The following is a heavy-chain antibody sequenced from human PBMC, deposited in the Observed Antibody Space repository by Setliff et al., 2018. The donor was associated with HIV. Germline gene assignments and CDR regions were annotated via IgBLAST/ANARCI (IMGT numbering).Heavy chain of an antibody. V-gene: IGHV3-48*04. CDR3: TSIGYSVNPDAFDI. J-gene: IGHJ3*02. Sequence: GGSLRLSCAGSGFTFSSYAMSWVRQAPGKGLEWVSYISSSFITIFYADSVRGRFTISRDNAKNSLYLQMNSLRAEDTAVYYCTSIGYSVNPDAFDIWGQGTMVTVSS. D-gene: IGHD5-12*01. CDR2: ISSSFITI. CDR1: GFTFSSYA.